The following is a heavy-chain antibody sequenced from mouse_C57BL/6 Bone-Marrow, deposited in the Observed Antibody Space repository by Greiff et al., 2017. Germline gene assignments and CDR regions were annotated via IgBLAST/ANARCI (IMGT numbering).Heavy chain of an antibody. D-gene: IGHD1-1*01. V-gene: IGHV6-6*01. CDR3: GITAVVGRFDY. Sequence: EVKLMESGGGLVQPGGSMKLSCAASGFTFSDAWMDWVRQSPEQGLEWVAEIRNKANNHATYYAESVKGRFTISRDNSKSSVYLQMNSVRAEDTGSYYCGITAVVGRFDYWGQGTTLTVSS. J-gene: IGHJ2*01. CDR1: GFTFSDAW. CDR2: IRNKANNHAT.